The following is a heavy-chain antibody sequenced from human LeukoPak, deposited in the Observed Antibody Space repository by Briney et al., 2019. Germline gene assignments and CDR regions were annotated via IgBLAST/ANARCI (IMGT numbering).Heavy chain of an antibody. D-gene: IGHD4-23*01. J-gene: IGHJ3*02. CDR3: AVDYGGNPDAFDI. Sequence: SEALSLTCTVSGGSISSSRYYWGWIRQPPGKGLEWIGSIYYSGSTYYNPSLKSRVTISVDTSKNQFSLKLSSVTAADTAMYYCAVDYGGNPDAFDIWGQGTTVTVSS. CDR1: GGSISSSRYY. CDR2: IYYSGST. V-gene: IGHV4-39*01.